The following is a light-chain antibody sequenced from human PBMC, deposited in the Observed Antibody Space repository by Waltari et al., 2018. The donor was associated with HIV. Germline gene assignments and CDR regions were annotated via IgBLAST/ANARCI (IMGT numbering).Light chain of an antibody. Sequence: EIVLTQSPATLSLSPGERATLSCRASQSIGRYLAWYQQKPGQAPRLLIYEASNRATDIPARFSGSGSGTDVTLTIRSLEPEDFATYYCQRSSTWPPRITFGPGTTVDI. V-gene: IGKV3-11*01. CDR2: EAS. CDR3: QRSSTWPPRIT. CDR1: QSIGRY. J-gene: IGKJ3*01.